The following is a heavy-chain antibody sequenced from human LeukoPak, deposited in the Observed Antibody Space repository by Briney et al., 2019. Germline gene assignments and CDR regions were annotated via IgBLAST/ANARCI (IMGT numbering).Heavy chain of an antibody. CDR1: GYTFTGYY. CDR2: INPNSGGT. J-gene: IGHJ4*02. D-gene: IGHD6-13*01. CDR3: ARGGSRIAAAGIDY. V-gene: IGHV1-2*02. Sequence: ASVKVSCKASGYTFTGYYMHWVRQAPGQGLEWMGWINPNSGGTNYAQKFQGRVTMTRDTSISTAHMELSRLRSDDTAVYYCARGGSRIAAAGIDYWGQGTLVTVSS.